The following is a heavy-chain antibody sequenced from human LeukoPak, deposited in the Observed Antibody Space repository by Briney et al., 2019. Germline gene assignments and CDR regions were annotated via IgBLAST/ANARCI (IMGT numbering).Heavy chain of an antibody. Sequence: LSCXASGFTFSSYGMHWVRQAPGKGLEWVAVISYDGSNKYYADSVKGRFTISRDNSKNTLYLQMNSLRAEDTAVYYCAKMDVDIVATTGLTXXYWGX. CDR1: GFTFSSYG. D-gene: IGHD5-12*01. CDR3: AKMDVDIVATTGLTXXY. V-gene: IGHV3-30*18. CDR2: ISYDGSNK. J-gene: IGHJ4*02.